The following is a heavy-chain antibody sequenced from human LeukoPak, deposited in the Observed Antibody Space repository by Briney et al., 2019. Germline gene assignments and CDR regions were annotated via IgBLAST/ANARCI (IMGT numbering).Heavy chain of an antibody. CDR3: TRGFYYDTSSYYYEGDY. D-gene: IGHD3-22*01. V-gene: IGHV3-11*06. CDR1: GFPFSDYY. CDR2: IYSSSSYT. J-gene: IGHJ4*02. Sequence: KPGGSLRLSCAASGFPFSDYYMSWIRQAPGKGLEWVSYIYSSSSYTSYADSVRGRFTISRDNAKNSLYLQMNSLRDEDTAVYYCTRGFYYDTSSYYYEGDYWGQGTLVTVSS.